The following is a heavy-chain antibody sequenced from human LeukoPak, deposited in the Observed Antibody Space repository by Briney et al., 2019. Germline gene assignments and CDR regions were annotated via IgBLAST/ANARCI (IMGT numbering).Heavy chain of an antibody. Sequence: SETLSLTCAVSGGSFSGYYWSWIRQPPGKGLEWIGEINHSGSTYYNPSLKSRVTISVDTSKNQFSLKLSSVTAADTAVYYCARRIMITFGGVIARKYYFDYWGQGTLVTVSS. CDR3: ARRIMITFGGVIARKYYFDY. J-gene: IGHJ4*02. V-gene: IGHV4-34*01. CDR2: INHSGST. D-gene: IGHD3-16*02. CDR1: GGSFSGYY.